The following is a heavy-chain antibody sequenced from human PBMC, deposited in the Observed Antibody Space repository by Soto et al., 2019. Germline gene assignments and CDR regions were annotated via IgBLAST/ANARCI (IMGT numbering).Heavy chain of an antibody. Sequence: RASVKVSCKASGGTFSSYAISWVRQAPGQGLEWMGGIIPIFGTANYAQKFQGRVTITADKSTSTAYMELSSLRSEDTAVYYCATRPTPLGYCSSTSCLYYYYYYGMDVWGQGTTVTVSS. D-gene: IGHD2-2*01. CDR3: ATRPTPLGYCSSTSCLYYYYYYGMDV. CDR2: IIPIFGTA. CDR1: GGTFSSYA. V-gene: IGHV1-69*06. J-gene: IGHJ6*02.